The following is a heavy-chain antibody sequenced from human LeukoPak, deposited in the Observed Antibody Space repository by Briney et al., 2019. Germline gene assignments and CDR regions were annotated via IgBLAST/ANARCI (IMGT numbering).Heavy chain of an antibody. J-gene: IGHJ4*02. Sequence: GGSLRLSCAASGFTFSSYSMNWVRQAPGKGLEWVSAISGSGGSTYYADSVKGRFTISRDNSKNTLYLQMNSLRAEDTAVYYCARQPRLDFDYWGQGTLVTVSS. CDR1: GFTFSSYS. D-gene: IGHD6-13*01. V-gene: IGHV3-23*01. CDR3: ARQPRLDFDY. CDR2: ISGSGGST.